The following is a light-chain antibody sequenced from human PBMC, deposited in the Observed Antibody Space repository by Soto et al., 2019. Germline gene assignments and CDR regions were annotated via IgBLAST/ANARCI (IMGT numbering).Light chain of an antibody. CDR2: AAS. J-gene: IGKJ4*01. CDR1: QGISSY. CDR3: QQYYSYPALT. Sequence: AIRMTQSPSSFSASTGDRVTITCRASQGISSYLAWYQQKPGKAPKLLIYAASTLQSGVPSRFSCSGSGTDFTLTISCLQSEDVATYYCQQYYSYPALTFGGGTKVEIK. V-gene: IGKV1-8*01.